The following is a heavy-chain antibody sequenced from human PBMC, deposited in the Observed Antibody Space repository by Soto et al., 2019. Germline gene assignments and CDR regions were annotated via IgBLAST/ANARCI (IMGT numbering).Heavy chain of an antibody. Sequence: QLRLQESGSGLVKPSQTLSLTCAVSGGSISSGGYSWSWIRQPPGKGLEWIGYIYHSGSTYYNPSLTSRVTISVDRSKKQFSLKLSSVTAADTAVSYCARSMTTVTTNDYWGQGSLVTVSS. CDR3: ARSMTTVTTNDY. J-gene: IGHJ4*02. D-gene: IGHD4-17*01. CDR1: GGSISSGGYS. CDR2: IYHSGST. V-gene: IGHV4-30-2*01.